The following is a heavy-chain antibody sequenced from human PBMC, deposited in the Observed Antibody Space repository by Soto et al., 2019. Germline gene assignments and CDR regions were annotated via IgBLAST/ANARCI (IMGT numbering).Heavy chain of an antibody. V-gene: IGHV3-23*01. J-gene: IGHJ4*02. Sequence: GGSLRLSCAASGFTFSSYAMSWVRQAPGKGLEWVSAISGSGGSTYYADTVKGRFTISRDNSKNTLYLQMNSLRAEDTAVYYCSIPHSIMITFGGVRPGYFDYWGQGTLVTVSS. CDR1: GFTFSSYA. CDR2: ISGSGGST. CDR3: SIPHSIMITFGGVRPGYFDY. D-gene: IGHD3-16*01.